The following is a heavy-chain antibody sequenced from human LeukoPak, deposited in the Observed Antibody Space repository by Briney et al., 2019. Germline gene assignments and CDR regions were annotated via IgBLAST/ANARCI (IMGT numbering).Heavy chain of an antibody. D-gene: IGHD5-18*01. J-gene: IGHJ4*02. CDR3: ARGDGYSYGP. CDR2: INHSGST. Sequence: SETLSLTCAVYGGSFSGYYWSWIRQPPGKGLEWIGEINHSGSTNYNPSLKSRVTISVDTSKNQFSLKLSSVTAADTAVYYCARGDGYSYGPWGQGTLVTVSS. V-gene: IGHV4-34*01. CDR1: GGSFSGYY.